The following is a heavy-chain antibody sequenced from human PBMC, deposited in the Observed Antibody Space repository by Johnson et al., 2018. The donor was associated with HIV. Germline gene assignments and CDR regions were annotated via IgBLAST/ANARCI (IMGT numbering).Heavy chain of an antibody. CDR2: IDWNGGSS. V-gene: IGHV3-20*04. CDR1: GFTFDDYG. CDR3: ARGAYSSSLHASDASDI. D-gene: IGHD6-13*01. Sequence: MQLVESGGGVVRPGGSLRLSCAASGFTFDDYGMTWVRQAPGKGLEWVSGIDWNGGSSGYADSVKGRFSISRDNGKNSLYLQMNSLRAEDTALYYCARGAYSSSLHASDASDIWGQGTMVTVSS. J-gene: IGHJ3*02.